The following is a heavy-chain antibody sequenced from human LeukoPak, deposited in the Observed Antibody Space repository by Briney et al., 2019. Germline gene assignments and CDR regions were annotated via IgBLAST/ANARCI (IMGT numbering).Heavy chain of an antibody. CDR1: GFTVSSNY. CDR2: IKPDGSDK. V-gene: IGHV3-7*05. CDR3: ARVGGWLHYDY. Sequence: GGSLRLSCAASGFTVSSNYMNWVRQAPGKGLEWVATIKPDGSDKYFLDSVKGRFTISRDNAENSLYLQMNSLRAEDTAVYYCARVGGWLHYDYWGQGTLVTVSS. D-gene: IGHD6-19*01. J-gene: IGHJ4*02.